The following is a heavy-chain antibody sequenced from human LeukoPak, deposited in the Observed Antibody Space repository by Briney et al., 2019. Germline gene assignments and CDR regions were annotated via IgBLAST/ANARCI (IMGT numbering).Heavy chain of an antibody. Sequence: SETLSLTCTVSGGSISSGGYYWRWIRQHPGKGLEWIGYIYYSGSAYYNPSLKSRVTISVDTSKNQFSLKLSSVTAADTAVYYCAREPHTVTTSKYYFDYWGQGTLVTVSS. V-gene: IGHV4-31*03. CDR1: GGSISSGGYY. J-gene: IGHJ4*02. D-gene: IGHD4-11*01. CDR2: IYYSGSA. CDR3: AREPHTVTTSKYYFDY.